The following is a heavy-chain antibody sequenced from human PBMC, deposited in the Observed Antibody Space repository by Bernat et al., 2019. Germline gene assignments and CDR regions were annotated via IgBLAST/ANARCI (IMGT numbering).Heavy chain of an antibody. CDR1: VFTFSNSA. J-gene: IGHJ6*03. D-gene: IGHD6-19*01. CDR3: ARDGRAYSSAWFYYYDYMDV. CDR2: VSYDGSHK. V-gene: IGHV3-30*01. Sequence: QVQLVESGGGVVQPGRSLRLSCAASVFTFSNSALHWVRQAPGKGLEWVAVVSYDGSHKYYPDSVKGRFTISRDNSKNTLYLQMDSLRPEDTAVYYCARDGRAYSSAWFYYYDYMDVWGKGTTVTVSS.